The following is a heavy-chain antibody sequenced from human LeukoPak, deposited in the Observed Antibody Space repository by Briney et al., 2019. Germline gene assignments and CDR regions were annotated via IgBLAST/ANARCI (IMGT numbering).Heavy chain of an antibody. J-gene: IGHJ6*03. CDR3: ARDLAAAGEDLYYYYYMDV. CDR2: INHSGST. D-gene: IGHD6-13*01. Sequence: PSETLSLTCAVYGGSFSGYYWSWIRQPPGKGLEWMGEINHSGSTNYNPSLKSRVTISVDTSKNQFSLKLSSVTAADTAVYYCARDLAAAGEDLYYYYYMDVWGKGTTVTISS. V-gene: IGHV4-34*01. CDR1: GGSFSGYY.